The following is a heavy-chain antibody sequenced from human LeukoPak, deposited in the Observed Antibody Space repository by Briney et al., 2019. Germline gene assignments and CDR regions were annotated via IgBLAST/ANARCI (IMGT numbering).Heavy chain of an antibody. J-gene: IGHJ5*02. CDR3: ASRNTAMAYNWFDP. CDR1: GGTFSSYA. D-gene: IGHD5-18*01. Sequence: SVKVSCKASGGTFSSYAISWVRQAPGQGLEWMGRIIPILGIANYAQKFQGRVAITADKSTSTAYMELSSLRSEDTAVYYCASRNTAMAYNWFDPWGQGTLVTVPS. V-gene: IGHV1-69*04. CDR2: IIPILGIA.